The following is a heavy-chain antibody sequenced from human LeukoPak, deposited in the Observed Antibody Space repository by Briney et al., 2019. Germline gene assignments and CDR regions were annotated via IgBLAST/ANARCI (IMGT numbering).Heavy chain of an antibody. CDR3: AREAAAGKEAFDI. CDR2: IYYSGST. J-gene: IGHJ3*02. D-gene: IGHD6-13*01. CDR1: GGSISSYY. V-gene: IGHV4-39*07. Sequence: PSETLSLTCTVSGGSISSYYWGWIRQPPGKGLEWIGSIYYSGSTYYNPSLKSRVTISVDTSKNQFSLKLSSVTAADTAVYYCAREAAAGKEAFDIWGQGTMVTVSS.